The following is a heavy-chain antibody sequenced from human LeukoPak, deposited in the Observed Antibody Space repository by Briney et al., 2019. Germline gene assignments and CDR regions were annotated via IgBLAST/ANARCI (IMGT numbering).Heavy chain of an antibody. Sequence: SQTLSLTCTVSGGSISSGSYYWSWIRQPAGKGLEWIGRIYTSGSTNYNPSLKSRVTISVDTSKNQFSLKLSSVTAADTAVYYCARPRIPAAKSFDYWGQGTLVTVSS. V-gene: IGHV4-61*02. CDR2: IYTSGST. CDR3: ARPRIPAAKSFDY. CDR1: GGSISSGSYY. J-gene: IGHJ4*02. D-gene: IGHD2-2*01.